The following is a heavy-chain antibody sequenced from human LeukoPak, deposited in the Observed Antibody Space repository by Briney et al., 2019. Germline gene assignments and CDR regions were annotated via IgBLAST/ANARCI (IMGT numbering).Heavy chain of an antibody. V-gene: IGHV1-2*02. J-gene: IGHJ5*02. CDR3: GRGVQSFDP. CDR1: GYNFPAYY. CDR2: IRPMTGDT. Sequence: ASVKVSCKAAGYNFPAYYVHWGRQAAGQGGEWLGYIRPMTGDTNYAQKFQDRVTFSMDTSTATAYMELRSLRSDDTAFYYCGRGVQSFDPWGQGTLVTVSS.